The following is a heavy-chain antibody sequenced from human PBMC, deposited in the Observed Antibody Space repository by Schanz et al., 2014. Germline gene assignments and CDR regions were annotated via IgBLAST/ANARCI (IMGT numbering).Heavy chain of an antibody. CDR3: TRGGYSYALSAFDI. D-gene: IGHD5-18*01. V-gene: IGHV1-2*04. CDR2: INPNTGGT. J-gene: IGHJ3*02. CDR1: GYTFSDYY. Sequence: QVQLVQSGAEVKKPGASVKVSCKASGYTFSDYYIHWVRQAPGQGLEWMGWINPNTGGTNFAQKLQGWVTITTDTSTSTAYMELRSLRSDDTALYYCTRGGYSYALSAFDIWGQGTMVTVSS.